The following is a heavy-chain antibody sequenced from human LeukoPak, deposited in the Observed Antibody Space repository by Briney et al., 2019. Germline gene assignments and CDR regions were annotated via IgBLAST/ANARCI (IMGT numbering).Heavy chain of an antibody. V-gene: IGHV4-4*07. CDR1: GGSISSYY. CDR3: ASGLYSSSSDY. Sequence: SETLSLTCTVSGGSISSYYWSWIRQPAGKGLEWIGRIYTSGSANYNPSLKSRVTMSVDTSKNQFSLKLSSVTAADTAVYYCASGLYSSSSDYWGQGTLVTVSS. J-gene: IGHJ4*02. CDR2: IYTSGSA. D-gene: IGHD6-13*01.